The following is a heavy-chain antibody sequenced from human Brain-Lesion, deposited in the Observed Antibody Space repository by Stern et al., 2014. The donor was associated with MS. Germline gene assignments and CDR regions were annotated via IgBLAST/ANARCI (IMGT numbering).Heavy chain of an antibody. CDR1: GYIFTGYY. Sequence: MQLVQSGAEVKKPGASVKVSCKTSGYIFTGYYIHWVRQAPGQGLEWMAWINPTHGGTTYAPKFQGRVTLSRDTSISTAYVELSSLTSDDTAVYYCARDQRGITIFGVVTDYYYLGMDVWGQGTTVTVSS. CDR3: ARDQRGITIFGVVTDYYYLGMDV. D-gene: IGHD3-3*01. J-gene: IGHJ6*02. V-gene: IGHV1-2*02. CDR2: INPTHGGT.